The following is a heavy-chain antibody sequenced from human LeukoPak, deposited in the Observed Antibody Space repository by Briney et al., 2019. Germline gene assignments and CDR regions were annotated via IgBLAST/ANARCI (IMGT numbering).Heavy chain of an antibody. CDR2: ISYNGGSK. J-gene: IGHJ6*04. V-gene: IGHV3-30*04. CDR3: AELGITIIGGV. D-gene: IGHD3-10*02. CDR1: GFSFSHYA. Sequence: PGGSLRLSCVASGFSFSHYAIHWVRQAPGKGLEWVSLISYNGGSKYYADSVKGRFTIDRDNSKNTVYVQMNSLRADDTAVYYCAELGITIIGGVWGKGTTVTISS.